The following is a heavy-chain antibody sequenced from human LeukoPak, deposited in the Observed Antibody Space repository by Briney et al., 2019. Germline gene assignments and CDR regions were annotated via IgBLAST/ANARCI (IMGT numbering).Heavy chain of an antibody. J-gene: IGHJ5*02. CDR2: ISRSSSYI. V-gene: IGHV3-21*01. Sequence: PGGSLRLSCAASGFTFSSYSMNWVRQAPGKGLEWVSSISRSSSYIYYADSVKGRFTISRDNAKNSLYLQMNSLRAEDTAVYYCARDLLMVRGVMRLNNWFDPWGQGTLVNVSS. CDR1: GFTFSSYS. CDR3: ARDLLMVRGVMRLNNWFDP. D-gene: IGHD3-10*01.